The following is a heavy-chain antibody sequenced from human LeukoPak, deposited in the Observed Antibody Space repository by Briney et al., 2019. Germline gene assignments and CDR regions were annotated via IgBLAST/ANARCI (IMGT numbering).Heavy chain of an antibody. J-gene: IGHJ5*02. CDR1: GYTFTNYY. CDR3: ARDFMKGRRQTYANWFDP. V-gene: IGHV1-46*01. Sequence: ASVKVSCKASGYTFTNYYMHWVRQAPGQGLEWMGIINPSGGSTSYAQKFQGRVTMTRDTSTSTVYMELRSLRSEDTAVYYCARDFMKGRRQTYANWFDPWGQGTLVTVSS. D-gene: IGHD3-10*01. CDR2: INPSGGST.